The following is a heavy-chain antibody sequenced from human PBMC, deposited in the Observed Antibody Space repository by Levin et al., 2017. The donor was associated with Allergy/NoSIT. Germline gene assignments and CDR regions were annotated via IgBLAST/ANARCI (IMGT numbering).Heavy chain of an antibody. Sequence: GGSLRLSCAASGFTFSSYSMTWVRQAPGKGLEWVSSISSSSSYIYYADSVKGRFTISRANAKNPLYLQMNSLRAEDTAVYYCASGDTAKRLGDWGQGTLVTVYS. V-gene: IGHV3-21*01. CDR3: ASGDTAKRLGD. J-gene: IGHJ4*02. D-gene: IGHD5-18*01. CDR2: ISSSSSYI. CDR1: GFTFSSYS.